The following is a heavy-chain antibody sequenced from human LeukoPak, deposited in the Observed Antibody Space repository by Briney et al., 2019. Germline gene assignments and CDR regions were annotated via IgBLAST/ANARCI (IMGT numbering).Heavy chain of an antibody. D-gene: IGHD3-16*02. CDR3: AREGYDYVWGSYRSPFDY. CDR1: GYTFTSYG. J-gene: IGHJ4*02. Sequence: ASVKVSCKASGYTFTSYGISWVRQAPGQGLEWMGWISAYNGNTNYAQKLQGRVTMTTDKSTSTAYMELSSLRSEDTAVYYCAREGYDYVWGSYRSPFDYWGQGTLITVSS. CDR2: ISAYNGNT. V-gene: IGHV1-18*01.